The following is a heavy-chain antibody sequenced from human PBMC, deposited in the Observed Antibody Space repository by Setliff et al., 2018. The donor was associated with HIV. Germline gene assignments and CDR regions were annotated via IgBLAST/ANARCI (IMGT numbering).Heavy chain of an antibody. D-gene: IGHD3-3*01. CDR1: GFTFSSYS. Sequence: GGSLRLSCAASGFTFSSYSMNWVRQAPGKGLEWVSSISSSSSYIYYADSVKGRFTISRDNAKNSLYLQMNSLRAEDTAVYYCAIMPAIFGVVTDYWGQGTLVTVSS. J-gene: IGHJ4*02. CDR3: AIMPAIFGVVTDY. CDR2: ISSSSSYI. V-gene: IGHV3-21*01.